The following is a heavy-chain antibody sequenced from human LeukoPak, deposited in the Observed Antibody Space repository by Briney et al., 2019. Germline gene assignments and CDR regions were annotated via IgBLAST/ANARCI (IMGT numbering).Heavy chain of an antibody. CDR3: ARGKGGIAAAGPFDY. J-gene: IGHJ4*02. CDR1: GYTFTGYY. D-gene: IGHD6-13*01. Sequence: GASVKVSCKASGYTFTGYYMHWVRQAPGQGLEWMGWINPNSGGTNYAQKFQGRVTMTRDTSISTAYMELSRLRSDDTAVYYCARGKGGIAAAGPFDYWGQGTLVTVSS. CDR2: INPNSGGT. V-gene: IGHV1-2*02.